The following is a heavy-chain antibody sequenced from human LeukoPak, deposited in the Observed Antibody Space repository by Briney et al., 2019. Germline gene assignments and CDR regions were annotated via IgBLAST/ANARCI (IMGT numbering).Heavy chain of an antibody. CDR2: ISGSGGST. D-gene: IGHD3-22*01. CDR3: ALASYYYDSSGYFGY. V-gene: IGHV3-23*01. Sequence: RGSLRLSCAASGFTFSSYAMSWVRQAPGKGLEWVSAISGSGGSTYYADSVKGRSTISRDNSENTLYLQMNSLRAEDTAVYYCALASYYYDSSGYFGYWGQGTLVTVSS. CDR1: GFTFSSYA. J-gene: IGHJ4*02.